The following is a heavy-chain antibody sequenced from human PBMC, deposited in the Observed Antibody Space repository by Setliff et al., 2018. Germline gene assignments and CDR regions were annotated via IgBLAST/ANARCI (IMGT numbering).Heavy chain of an antibody. Sequence: SETLSLTCAVYGGSFSGYFWTWIRQPPGKGLEWIGDIDQSGSTNYNPSLKSRLTISVDTSKNQFSLSLSSVTAADTAVYYCAGGAFGSRWYVRPWFDPWGQGTLVPSPQ. CDR3: AGGAFGSRWYVRPWFDP. CDR1: GGSFSGYF. CDR2: IDQSGST. V-gene: IGHV4-34*01. J-gene: IGHJ5*02. D-gene: IGHD6-13*01.